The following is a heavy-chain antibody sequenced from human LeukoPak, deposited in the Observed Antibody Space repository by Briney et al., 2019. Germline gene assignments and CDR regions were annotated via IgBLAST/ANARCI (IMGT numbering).Heavy chain of an antibody. D-gene: IGHD3-22*01. CDR3: ARGKDYDSSGYFPLWY. V-gene: IGHV1-46*01. CDR2: INPSGGST. CDR1: GYTFTNYF. Sequence: ASVKVSCKASGYTFTNYFMHWVRLAPGQGLVWVGIINPSGGSTNYAQKFQGRVTMTSDTSKSTVYMELRSLRSEDTAVYYCARGKDYDSSGYFPLWYWGQGTLVTVSS. J-gene: IGHJ4*02.